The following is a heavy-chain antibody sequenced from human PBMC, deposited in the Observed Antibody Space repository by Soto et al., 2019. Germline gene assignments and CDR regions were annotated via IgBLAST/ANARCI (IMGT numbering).Heavy chain of an antibody. V-gene: IGHV4-59*01. CDR2: IYYSGST. J-gene: IGHJ4*02. CDR3: ARAETYYDFWSGYSQ. CDR1: CGSISSYY. Sequence: SETLSLTCTVSCGSISSYYWRWIRQPPGKGLEWIGCIYYSGSTNYNPSLKSRVTISVDTPKNQFSLKLSSVTAADTAVYYCARAETYYDFWSGYSQWGQGTLVTVS. D-gene: IGHD3-3*01.